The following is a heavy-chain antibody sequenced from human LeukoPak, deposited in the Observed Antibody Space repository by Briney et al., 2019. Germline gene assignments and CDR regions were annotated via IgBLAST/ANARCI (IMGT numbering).Heavy chain of an antibody. CDR2: ISGSGGST. CDR3: AKVRYYYDSSGYYHPGDAFDI. D-gene: IGHD3-22*01. Sequence: GGSLRLSCAASGFTFSSYAMSWVRQAPGKGLEWVSAISGSGGSTYYADSVKGRFTISRDNSKNTLYLQMNSLRAEDTAVYYCAKVRYYYDSSGYYHPGDAFDIWGQGTMVTVSS. J-gene: IGHJ3*02. V-gene: IGHV3-23*01. CDR1: GFTFSSYA.